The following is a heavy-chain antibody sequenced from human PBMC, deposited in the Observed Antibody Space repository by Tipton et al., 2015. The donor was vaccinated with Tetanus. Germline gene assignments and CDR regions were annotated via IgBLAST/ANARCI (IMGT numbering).Heavy chain of an antibody. J-gene: IGHJ4*02. V-gene: IGHV3-23*01. CDR3: AKSPIRADLGTPGF. CDR2: ISGSDGRT. Sequence: SLRLSCAASGFPFSSYAMSWVRQPPGKGLEWLSAISGSDGRTYYADSVKGRFTISRDNFKNTLYLQMNSLRAEDTAVYYCAKSPIRADLGTPGFWGQGTLVTVSS. D-gene: IGHD2-21*01. CDR1: GFPFSSYA.